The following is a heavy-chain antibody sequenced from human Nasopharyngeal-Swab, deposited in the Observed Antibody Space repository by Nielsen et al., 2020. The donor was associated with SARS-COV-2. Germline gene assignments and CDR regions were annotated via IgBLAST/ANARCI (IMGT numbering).Heavy chain of an antibody. V-gene: IGHV3-33*01. CDR3: VRDLGPLTIFGMDL. J-gene: IGHJ6*02. CDR2: IWYDGISK. D-gene: IGHD2-21*01. Sequence: GESLKISCAASGFTFSSYGMHWVRQAPGKGLEWVAVIWYDGISKDYADSVKGRFTISRDNSKNTLYLQMDSLRAEDTAVYYCVRDLGPLTIFGMDLWGQGTTIVVSS. CDR1: GFTFSSYG.